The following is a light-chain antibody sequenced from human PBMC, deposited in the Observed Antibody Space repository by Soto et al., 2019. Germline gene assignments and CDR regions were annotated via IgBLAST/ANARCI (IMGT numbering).Light chain of an antibody. V-gene: IGKV1-5*03. CDR3: QQSYSTPIT. CDR2: KAS. J-gene: IGKJ5*01. Sequence: DIQITQSNSTLSVSVGDRVTITCRASQTISSWLAWYQQKPGKAPKLLIYKASTLKSGVPSRFSGSGSGTEFTLTISSLQPEDFATYYCQQSYSTPITFGQGTRLEIK. CDR1: QTISSW.